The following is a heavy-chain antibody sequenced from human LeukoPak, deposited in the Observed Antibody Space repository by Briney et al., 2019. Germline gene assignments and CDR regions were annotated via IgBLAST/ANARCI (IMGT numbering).Heavy chain of an antibody. J-gene: IGHJ4*02. CDR3: ARDSIAAVVDY. CDR1: GGSISSGYY. V-gene: IGHV4-38-2*02. Sequence: PSETLSLTCTVSGGSISSGYYWGWIRQPPGKGLEWIGNIYHSGSTYYNPSLKSRVTISVDTSKNHFSLKLSSVTAADTAVYYCARDSIAAVVDYWGQGTLVTVSS. CDR2: IYHSGST. D-gene: IGHD6-13*01.